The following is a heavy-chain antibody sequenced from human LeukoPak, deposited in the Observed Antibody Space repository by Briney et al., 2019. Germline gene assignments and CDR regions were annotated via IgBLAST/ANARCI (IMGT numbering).Heavy chain of an antibody. D-gene: IGHD1-26*01. V-gene: IGHV4-30-4*01. CDR1: GGSISSGDYS. CDR2: IYYSGST. J-gene: IGHJ4*02. CDR3: ARGGVVGALDY. Sequence: PSETLSLTCTVSGGSISSGDYSWSWIRQPPGKGLEWIGYIYYSGSTYYNPSLKSRVTISVDTSKNQFSLKLSSVTAADTAVYYCARGGVVGALDYWGQGTLVTVSS.